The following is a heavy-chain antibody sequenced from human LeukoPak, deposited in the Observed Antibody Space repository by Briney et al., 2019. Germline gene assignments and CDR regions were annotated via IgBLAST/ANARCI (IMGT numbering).Heavy chain of an antibody. CDR3: ASGYNYGSLDY. J-gene: IGHJ4*02. Sequence: SETLSLTCTVSGGSISSYYWSWIRQPPGKGLEWLGYIYYIGSTNYNPSLKSRVTISVDTSKTQFSLKLSSVTAADTAVYYCASGYNYGSLDYWGQGTLVTVSS. CDR1: GGSISSYY. V-gene: IGHV4-59*01. CDR2: IYYIGST. D-gene: IGHD5-18*01.